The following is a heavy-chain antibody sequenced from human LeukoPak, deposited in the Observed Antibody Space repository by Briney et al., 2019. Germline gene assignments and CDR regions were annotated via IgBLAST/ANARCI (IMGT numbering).Heavy chain of an antibody. D-gene: IGHD6-25*01. V-gene: IGHV3-23*01. CDR3: ARAEAAGDNRGGYYYFYMDV. CDR1: GFTFSAHH. Sequence: GGSLRLSCATSGFTFSAHHMNWVRQAPGKRLEWVSGITASGATTYYADSVKGRFTISRDSSQSTLYLQMNSLRAEDTAVYYCARAEAAGDNRGGYYYFYMDVWGKGTTVTVSS. J-gene: IGHJ6*03. CDR2: ITASGATT.